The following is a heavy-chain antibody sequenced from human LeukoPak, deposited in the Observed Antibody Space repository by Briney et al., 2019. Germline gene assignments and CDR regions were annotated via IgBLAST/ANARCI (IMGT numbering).Heavy chain of an antibody. J-gene: IGHJ4*02. CDR2: ISSSSSTI. D-gene: IGHD2-15*01. V-gene: IGHV3-48*01. Sequence: GGSLRLSCAASGFTFSSYSMNWVRQAPGKGLEWVSYISSSSSTIYYADSVKGRFTISRDNAKNSPYLQMNSLRAEDTAVYYCAPGSGRPAYWGQGTLVTVSS. CDR3: APGSGRPAY. CDR1: GFTFSSYS.